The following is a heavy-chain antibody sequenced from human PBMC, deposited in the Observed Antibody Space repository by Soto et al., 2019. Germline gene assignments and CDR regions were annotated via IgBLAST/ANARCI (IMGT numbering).Heavy chain of an antibody. CDR1: GYTFTSYG. CDR2: ISAHNGNT. J-gene: IGHJ4*02. CDR3: ARGRCGDY. V-gene: IGHV1-18*01. Sequence: QVHLVQSGAEVKKPEASVKVSCKASGYTFTSYGITWVRQAPGQGLEWMGWISAHNGNTDYAQKLQGRVIVTRDTSTSTAYMELRSLRSDDTAVYYCARGRCGDYWGQGALVTVSS.